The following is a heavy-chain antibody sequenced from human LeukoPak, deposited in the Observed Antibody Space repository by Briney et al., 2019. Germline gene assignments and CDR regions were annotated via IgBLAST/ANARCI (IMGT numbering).Heavy chain of an antibody. CDR2: IRSKAYGGTT. J-gene: IGHJ4*02. V-gene: IGHV3-49*03. Sequence: PGRSLGLSCTASGFTFGDYAMSWFRQAPGKGLEWVGFIRSKAYGGTTEYAASVKGRFTISRDDSKSIAYLQMNSLKTEDTAVYYCTRESYYDSSGYGDYWGQGTLVTVSS. CDR3: TRESYYDSSGYGDY. CDR1: GFTFGDYA. D-gene: IGHD3-22*01.